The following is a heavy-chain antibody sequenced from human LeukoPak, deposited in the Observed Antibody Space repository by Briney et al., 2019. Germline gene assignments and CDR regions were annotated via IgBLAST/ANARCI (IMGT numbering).Heavy chain of an antibody. D-gene: IGHD3-22*01. CDR2: ISGSGGST. CDR3: AKDLIVVVIPYYFDY. V-gene: IGHV3-23*01. J-gene: IGHJ4*02. Sequence: GGSLRLSCAASGFTFSSYVMSWVRQAPGKGLDWVSAISGSGGSTYYADSVKGRFTISRDNSKNTPYLQMNSLRAEDTAVYYCAKDLIVVVIPYYFDYWGQGTLVTVSS. CDR1: GFTFSSYV.